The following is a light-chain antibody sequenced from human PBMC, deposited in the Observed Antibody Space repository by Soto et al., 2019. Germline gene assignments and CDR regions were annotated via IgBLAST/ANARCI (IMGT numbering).Light chain of an antibody. CDR2: ESS. V-gene: IGKV1-5*03. J-gene: IGKJ1*01. CDR3: QHYDTFPWT. CDR1: QSIYRW. Sequence: DIQMTQSPSTLSASLEDRVSITCRASQSIYRWLAWYQQKPGKAPKLLIYESSTLQSGVPSRFSGSGSGTEFTLTISSLQPDDFATYYCQHYDTFPWTFGQGTKVEI.